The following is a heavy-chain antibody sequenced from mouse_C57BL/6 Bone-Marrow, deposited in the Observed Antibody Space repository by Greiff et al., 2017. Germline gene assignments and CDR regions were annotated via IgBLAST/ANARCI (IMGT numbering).Heavy chain of an antibody. D-gene: IGHD1-1*01. CDR2: IDPSDSYT. CDR3: ARSPITRNFFDY. J-gene: IGHJ2*01. CDR1: GYTFTSYW. V-gene: IGHV1-50*01. Sequence: VQLQQPGAELVKPGASVKLSCKASGYTFTSYWMQWVKQRPGQGLEWIGDIDPSDSYTNYNQTFKGTATLTVDTSSRTAYMQLSSLTSEDSAVYYCARSPITRNFFDYWGQGTTLTVSS.